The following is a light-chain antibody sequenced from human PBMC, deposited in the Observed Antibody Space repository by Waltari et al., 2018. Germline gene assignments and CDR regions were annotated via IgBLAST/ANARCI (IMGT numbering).Light chain of an antibody. Sequence: DIQMTQSPSSLSASVGDRVTITCRASQSINNYLNWYQQKPGQAPKLLIYAASSLQTGVPSRFSGSGSWTDFTLTISSLQPEDFASYSCQQSYRVPYTFGRGTKVEIK. CDR3: QQSYRVPYT. V-gene: IGKV1-39*01. CDR2: AAS. CDR1: QSINNY. J-gene: IGKJ2*01.